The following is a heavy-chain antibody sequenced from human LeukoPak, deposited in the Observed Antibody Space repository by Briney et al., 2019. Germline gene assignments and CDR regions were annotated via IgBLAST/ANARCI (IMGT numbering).Heavy chain of an antibody. D-gene: IGHD2-2*01. V-gene: IGHV4-30-2*01. CDR3: ARAKVVVVPAAMQGRFDX. CDR1: GGSISSGGYY. J-gene: IGHJ5*02. CDR2: IYHSGST. Sequence: SETLSLTCTVSGGSISSGGYYWSWIRQPPGKGLEWIGYIYHSGSTYYNPSLKSRVTISVDRSKNQFSLKLSSVTAADTAVYYCARAKVVVVPAAMQGRFDXXXQGTLVTASS.